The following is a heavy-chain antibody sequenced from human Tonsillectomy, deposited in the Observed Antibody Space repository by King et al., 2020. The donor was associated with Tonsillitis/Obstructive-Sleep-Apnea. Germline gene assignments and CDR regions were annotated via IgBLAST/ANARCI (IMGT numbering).Heavy chain of an antibody. CDR1: GFTFSSYA. CDR2: IRGRGGSP. D-gene: IGHD2-2*01. J-gene: IGHJ4*02. Sequence: VQLVESGGGLVQPGGSLRLSCAASGFTFSSYAMSWVRQAPGKGLEWVSAIRGRGGSPYYAASVKGRFTISRDNSKNTLYLQMNSLRAEDTAVYYCAKLSKDIVVVPAANFDYWGQGTLVTVSS. CDR3: AKLSKDIVVVPAANFDY. V-gene: IGHV3-23*04.